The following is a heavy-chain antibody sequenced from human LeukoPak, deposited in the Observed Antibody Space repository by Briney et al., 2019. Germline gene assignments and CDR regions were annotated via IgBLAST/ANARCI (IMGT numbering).Heavy chain of an antibody. D-gene: IGHD6-13*01. CDR1: GYSFTSYW. Sequence: GESLKISCKGSGYSFTSYWIGWVRQMPGKGLEWMGIIYPDDSDTRCSPSFQGQVTISADKSISTAYLQWSSLKASDTAMYYCARQILYSSSWYYWFDPWGQGTLVTVSS. J-gene: IGHJ5*02. CDR3: ARQILYSSSWYYWFDP. V-gene: IGHV5-51*01. CDR2: IYPDDSDT.